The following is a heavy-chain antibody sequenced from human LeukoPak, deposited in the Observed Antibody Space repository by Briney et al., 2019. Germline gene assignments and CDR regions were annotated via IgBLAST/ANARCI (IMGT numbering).Heavy chain of an antibody. D-gene: IGHD1-26*01. CDR2: INHSGST. J-gene: IGHJ6*02. Sequence: SETLSLTCAVYGGSFSGYYWSWIRQPPGKGLEWIGEINHSGSTNYNPSLKSRVTISVDTSKNQFSLKLSSVTAADTAVYYCARGQGATRLSGYYGMDVWGQGTTVTVSS. V-gene: IGHV4-34*01. CDR3: ARGQGATRLSGYYGMDV. CDR1: GGSFSGYY.